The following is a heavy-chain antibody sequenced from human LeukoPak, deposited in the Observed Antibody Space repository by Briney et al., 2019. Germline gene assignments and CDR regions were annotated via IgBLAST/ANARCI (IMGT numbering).Heavy chain of an antibody. CDR2: INHSGST. D-gene: IGHD3-16*02. V-gene: IGHV4-34*01. Sequence: SETLSLTCAVYGGSFSGYYWSWIRQPPGKGLEWIGEINHSGSTNYNPSLKSRVTISVDTSKNQFSLKLSSVTAADTAVYYCARLAYDYVWGRYRSEPWGQGTLVTVSS. CDR1: GGSFSGYY. J-gene: IGHJ5*02. CDR3: ARLAYDYVWGRYRSEP.